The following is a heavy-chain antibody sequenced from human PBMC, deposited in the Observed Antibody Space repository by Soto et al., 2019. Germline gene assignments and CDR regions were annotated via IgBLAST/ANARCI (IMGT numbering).Heavy chain of an antibody. CDR1: GDSVSSRFW. CDR3: ARYNAASGTYYFDY. J-gene: IGHJ4*02. CDR2: IYHSGSA. D-gene: IGHD6-13*01. Sequence: QVELQESGPGLVKPSGTLSLTCAVSGDSVSSRFWWSWVRQSPGKGLEWIGEIYHSGSANYNPSLKSRVTMSVDNSKNQFSLKLNSVTAADTAVYSCARYNAASGTYYFDYWGQGTLVTVSS. V-gene: IGHV4-4*02.